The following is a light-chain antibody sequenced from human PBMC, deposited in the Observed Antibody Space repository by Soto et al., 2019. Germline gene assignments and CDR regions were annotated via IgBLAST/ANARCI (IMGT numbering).Light chain of an antibody. CDR2: VAS. CDR3: QQYYNWPPLT. V-gene: IGKV3-15*01. Sequence: EIVMTQSPATLSVSPGERATLSCRASQSVTSNLAWYQQKPGQAPRLLIYVASTRATGIPARFSGSGSGTEFTLTFSSLQSEDFAVYYCQQYYNWPPLTFGGGTKVDIK. CDR1: QSVTSN. J-gene: IGKJ4*02.